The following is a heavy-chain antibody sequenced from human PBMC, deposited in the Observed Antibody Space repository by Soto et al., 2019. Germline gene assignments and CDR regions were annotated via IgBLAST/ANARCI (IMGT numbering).Heavy chain of an antibody. D-gene: IGHD2-15*01. CDR1: GYTFTSYG. J-gene: IGHJ5*02. Sequence: GASVKVSCKASGYTFTSYGISWVRQAPGQGLEWMGWISAYNGNTNYAQKLQGRVTMTTDTSTSTAYMELSSLRSEDTAVDYCARDPKNCSGGSCYLNWFDPWGQGTLVTVSS. V-gene: IGHV1-18*01. CDR2: ISAYNGNT. CDR3: ARDPKNCSGGSCYLNWFDP.